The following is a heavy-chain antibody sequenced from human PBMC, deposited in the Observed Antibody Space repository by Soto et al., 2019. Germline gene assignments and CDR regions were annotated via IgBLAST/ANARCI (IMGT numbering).Heavy chain of an antibody. J-gene: IGHJ6*03. CDR2: ISAYNGNT. V-gene: IGHV1-18*01. Sequence: ASVKVSCKASGYTFTSYGISWVRQAPGQGLEWMGWISAYNGNTNYAQKLQGRVTMTTDTSTSTAYMELRSLRSDDTAVYYCASDPGPLGYCSSTGCPDSMDVWGKGTTVTVSS. CDR1: GYTFTSYG. D-gene: IGHD2-2*01. CDR3: ASDPGPLGYCSSTGCPDSMDV.